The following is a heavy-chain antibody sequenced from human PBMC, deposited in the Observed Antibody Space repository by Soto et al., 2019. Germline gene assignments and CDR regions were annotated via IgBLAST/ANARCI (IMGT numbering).Heavy chain of an antibody. V-gene: IGHV5-51*01. J-gene: IGHJ4*02. CDR3: ARYTTGVIAAAADY. CDR1: GYSFTSYW. Sequence: GESLKISGKVSGYSFTSYWIGCVRQMNGKGLEWMGIIYPGDSDTRYSPSFQGQVTISADKSISTAYLQWSSLKASDIAMYYCARYTTGVIAAAADYWGQGTLVTVSS. D-gene: IGHD6-13*01. CDR2: IYPGDSDT.